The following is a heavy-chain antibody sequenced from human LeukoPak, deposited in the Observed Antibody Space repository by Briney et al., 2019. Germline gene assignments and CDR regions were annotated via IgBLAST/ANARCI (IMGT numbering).Heavy chain of an antibody. Sequence: ASVKVSCKASGYTFTSYGISWVRQAPGQGLEWMGWISAYNGNTNYAQKLQGRVTMTTDTSTSTAYMELRSLRSDATAVYYCARDLGRDYDFWSGYYTQHYFDYWGQGTLVTVSS. D-gene: IGHD3-3*01. V-gene: IGHV1-18*01. CDR3: ARDLGRDYDFWSGYYTQHYFDY. J-gene: IGHJ4*02. CDR1: GYTFTSYG. CDR2: ISAYNGNT.